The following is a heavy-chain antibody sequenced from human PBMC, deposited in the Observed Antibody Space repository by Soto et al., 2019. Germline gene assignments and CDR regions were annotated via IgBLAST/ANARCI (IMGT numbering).Heavy chain of an antibody. CDR2: VTADGGT. Sequence: SGFTFSSHAMTWIRQAPGKGPEWVSTVTADGGTYYADSVKGRFAMSRDTSENTLYLQMNSLGAEDTAAYYCAPHVSCSGGSCQYDAFAIRGQGTMVTVSS. D-gene: IGHD2-15*01. V-gene: IGHV3-23*01. CDR1: GFTFSSHA. J-gene: IGHJ3*02. CDR3: APHVSCSGGSCQYDAFAI.